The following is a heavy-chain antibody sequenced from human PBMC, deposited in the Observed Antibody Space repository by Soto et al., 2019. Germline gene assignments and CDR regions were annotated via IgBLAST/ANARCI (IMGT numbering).Heavy chain of an antibody. Sequence: QVQLQQWGAGLLKTSETLSLTCAVYGGSFSGYYWNWIRQPPGKGLEWMWGINHSGSTNYNSSLKSRVTISVDTSKNQFSLKLSSVTAADTSVYYCARSYGDYVTGYYYNGLDVWGQGTTVTVSS. V-gene: IGHV4-34*01. CDR2: INHSGST. CDR1: GGSFSGYY. J-gene: IGHJ6*02. D-gene: IGHD4-17*01. CDR3: ARSYGDYVTGYYYNGLDV.